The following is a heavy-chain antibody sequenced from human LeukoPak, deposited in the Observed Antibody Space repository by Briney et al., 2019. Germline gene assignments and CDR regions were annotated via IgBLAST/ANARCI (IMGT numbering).Heavy chain of an antibody. Sequence: PSETLSLTCTVSGGSISSSSYYWGWIRQPPGKGLEWIGSIYYSGSTYYNPSLKSRVTMSVDTSKNQFSLKLSSVTAADTAVYYCARLVTVGARRRASGAFDYWGQGTLVTVSS. CDR3: ARLVTVGARRRASGAFDY. J-gene: IGHJ4*02. V-gene: IGHV4-39*01. CDR2: IYYSGST. CDR1: GGSISSSSYY. D-gene: IGHD1-26*01.